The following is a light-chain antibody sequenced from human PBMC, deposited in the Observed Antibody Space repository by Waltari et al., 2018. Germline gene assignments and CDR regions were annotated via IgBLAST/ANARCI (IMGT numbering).Light chain of an antibody. Sequence: QAVVTQEPSLTVSPGGTVTLTCDSSTGAVTRGHYPYWFQQKPGQVPRTLIYDAIYNNSCTPPRFSGSFLGGKTAVTLPAAQPEDEDDYYCSLSYYSGRVFGGGTKLTVL. CDR1: TGAVTRGHY. J-gene: IGLJ3*02. V-gene: IGLV7-46*01. CDR3: SLSYYSGRV. CDR2: DAI.